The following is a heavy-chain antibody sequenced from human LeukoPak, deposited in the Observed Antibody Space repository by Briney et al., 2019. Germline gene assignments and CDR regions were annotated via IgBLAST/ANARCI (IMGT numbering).Heavy chain of an antibody. CDR1: GFTFSTSG. V-gene: IGHV3-48*02. Sequence: AGSLRLSCAASGFTFSTSGVGWVCHAPRTGLEWLSYITILGVAHYLDSVDGRFTISRDNAKSLLYLQMNSLSEEDTAVYCCARGYCGSSDCHVARHFDYWGQGTMVTVSS. CDR2: ITILGVA. J-gene: IGHJ4*02. CDR3: ARGYCGSSDCHVARHFDY. D-gene: IGHD3-10*01.